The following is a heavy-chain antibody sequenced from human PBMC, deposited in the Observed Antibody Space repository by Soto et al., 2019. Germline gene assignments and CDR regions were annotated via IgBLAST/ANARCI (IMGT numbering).Heavy chain of an antibody. J-gene: IGHJ3*02. CDR1: GYTFTSYG. V-gene: IGHV1-18*01. D-gene: IGHD2-2*01. CDR3: ARGGGRLGYCSTTSCSLNAFDI. CDR2: ISSYNGNT. Sequence: ASVKVSCKASGYTFTSYGISWVRQAPGQGLEWMGWISSYNGNTTYAQKLQGRVTVTTDTSTSTAYMELRSLRSDDTAAYYCARGGGRLGYCSTTSCSLNAFDIWGQGTMVNVSS.